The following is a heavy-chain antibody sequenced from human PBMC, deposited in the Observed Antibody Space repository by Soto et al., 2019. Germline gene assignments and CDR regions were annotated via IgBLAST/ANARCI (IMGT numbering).Heavy chain of an antibody. J-gene: IGHJ3*02. CDR1: GFTFDDYA. V-gene: IGHV3-9*01. CDR3: PKDMRGLLRNDAFDI. Sequence: PGVSLRLSCAASGFTFDDYAMHWVRHAPGKGLEWVSGISWNSGSIGYADSVKGRFTISRDNAKNSLYLQMNSLRAEDTALYYCPKDMRGLLRNDAFDIWGQGTMVTVSS. D-gene: IGHD3-10*01. CDR2: ISWNSGSI.